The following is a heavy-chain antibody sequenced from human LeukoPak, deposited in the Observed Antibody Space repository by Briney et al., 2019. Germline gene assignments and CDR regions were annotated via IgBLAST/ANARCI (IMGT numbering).Heavy chain of an antibody. J-gene: IGHJ3*02. CDR2: INPNSGGT. CDR1: GYTFTSYG. Sequence: GASVKVSCKASGYTFTSYGISWVRQAPGQGLEWMGWINPNSGGTNYAQKFQGRVTMTRDTSISTAYMELSRLRSDDTAVYYCARRSIAAAGAFDIWGQGTMVTVSS. CDR3: ARRSIAAAGAFDI. D-gene: IGHD6-13*01. V-gene: IGHV1-2*02.